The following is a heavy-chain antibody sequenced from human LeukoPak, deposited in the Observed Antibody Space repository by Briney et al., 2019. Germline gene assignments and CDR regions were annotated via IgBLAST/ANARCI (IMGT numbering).Heavy chain of an antibody. J-gene: IGHJ3*02. Sequence: PGGSLRLSCAVSGFTSSGDWMHWVRQAPGKGLVWVSRSKNDGSSTSYADSVKGRFTISRDNAKNTLYLQMNSLRAEDTAVYYCARELPQIGGQTDASDIRGQGTMVTVS. CDR2: SKNDGSST. CDR3: ARELPQIGGQTDASDI. V-gene: IGHV3-74*01. CDR1: GFTSSGDW. D-gene: IGHD3-16*01.